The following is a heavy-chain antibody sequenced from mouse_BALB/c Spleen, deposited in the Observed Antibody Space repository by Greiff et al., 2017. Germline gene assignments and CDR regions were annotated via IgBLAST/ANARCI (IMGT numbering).Heavy chain of an antibody. J-gene: IGHJ4*01. CDR1: GFTFSSYG. CDR2: ISSGGSYT. V-gene: IGHV5-6*02. Sequence: EVKLMESGGDLVKPGGSLKLSCAASGFTFSSYGMSWVRQTPDKRLEWVATISSGGSYTYYPDSVKGRFTISRDNAKNTLYLQMSSLKSEDTAMYYCARREDYDGGGYAMDYWGQGTSVTVSS. CDR3: ARREDYDGGGYAMDY. D-gene: IGHD2-4*01.